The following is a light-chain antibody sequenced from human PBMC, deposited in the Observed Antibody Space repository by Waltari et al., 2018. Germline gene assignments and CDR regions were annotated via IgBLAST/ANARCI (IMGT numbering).Light chain of an antibody. Sequence: QSALTQPASVSGSPGQSITISCTGTSSDVGAYNFVSWYQQHPGQVPKLMIHEVSNRPSAISNRFSGSKSGNPASLTISGLQPEDEADYYCSSYTTTFSYVFGTGTKVTVL. CDR1: SSDVGAYNF. J-gene: IGLJ1*01. V-gene: IGLV2-14*01. CDR3: SSYTTTFSYV. CDR2: EVS.